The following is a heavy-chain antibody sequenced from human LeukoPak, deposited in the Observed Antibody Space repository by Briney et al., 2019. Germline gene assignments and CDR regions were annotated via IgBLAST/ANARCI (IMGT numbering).Heavy chain of an antibody. CDR3: ARRRVLDCSSTSCSLRSIYFDY. V-gene: IGHV4-31*03. D-gene: IGHD2-2*01. Sequence: RSSETLSLTCTVSGGSISNGDYYWSWVRQHPGKGLEWIGYIYYNGDTYYNPFLTSRVTISVDTSKNQFSLKLSSVTAADTAVYHCARRRVLDCSSTSCSLRSIYFDYWGQGTLVTVSS. J-gene: IGHJ4*02. CDR1: GGSISNGDYY. CDR2: IYYNGDT.